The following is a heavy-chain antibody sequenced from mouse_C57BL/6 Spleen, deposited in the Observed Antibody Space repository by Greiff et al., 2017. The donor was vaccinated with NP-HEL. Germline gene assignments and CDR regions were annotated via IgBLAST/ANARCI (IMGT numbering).Heavy chain of an antibody. J-gene: IGHJ4*01. CDR2: INPSSGYT. CDR1: GYTFTSYT. CDR3: ARVYYDYDGYAMDY. Sequence: QVQLKESGAELARPGASVKMSCKASGYTFTSYTMHWVKQRPGQGLEWIGYINPSSGYTKYNQKFKDKATLTADKSSSTAYMQLSSLTSEDSAVYYWARVYYDYDGYAMDYWGQGTSVTVSS. D-gene: IGHD2-4*01. V-gene: IGHV1-4*01.